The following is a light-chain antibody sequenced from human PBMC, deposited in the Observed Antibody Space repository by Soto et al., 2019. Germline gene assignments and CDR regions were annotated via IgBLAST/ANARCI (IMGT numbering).Light chain of an antibody. J-gene: IGKJ4*01. Sequence: DIVMTQSPDSLAVSLGERATINCKSSQSILYASNNKNSLAWYQQKPGQPPKILFYWASTRESGDPDRFRGRGSVTDVTLTISSLQAEDVAVYYGHQYNTSPLTCGGGTKVEIK. V-gene: IGKV4-1*01. CDR3: HQYNTSPLT. CDR2: WAS. CDR1: QSILYASNNKNS.